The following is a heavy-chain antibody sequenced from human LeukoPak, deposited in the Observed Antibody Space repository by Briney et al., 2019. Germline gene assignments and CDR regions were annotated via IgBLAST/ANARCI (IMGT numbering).Heavy chain of an antibody. D-gene: IGHD1-26*01. CDR2: ISHDGSDK. CDR1: GFTFSTYG. Sequence: PGGSLRLSCAASGFTFSTYGMHWVRQTPGKGLEWVAVISHDGSDKYYADSVKGRFTISRDNSKNTLYLQMNSLRAEDTAVYYCARDRVRGSYLLDYWGQGTLVTVSS. J-gene: IGHJ4*02. CDR3: ARDRVRGSYLLDY. V-gene: IGHV3-30*03.